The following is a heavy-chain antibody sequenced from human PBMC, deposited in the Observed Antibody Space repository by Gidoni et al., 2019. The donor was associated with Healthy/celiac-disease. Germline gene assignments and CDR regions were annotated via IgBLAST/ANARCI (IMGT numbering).Heavy chain of an antibody. D-gene: IGHD3-3*01. V-gene: IGHV3-73*01. CDR1: GVTFSGSA. CDR3: TSQRFDFWSGYRTDDAFDI. CDR2: IRSKANSYAT. Sequence: EVQLVESGGGLVQPGGSLKLSCAASGVTFSGSAMHWVRQASGKGLEWVGRIRSKANSYATAYAASVKGRFTISRDDSKNTAYLQMNSLKTEDTAVYYCTSQRFDFWSGYRTDDAFDIWGQGTMVTVSS. J-gene: IGHJ3*02.